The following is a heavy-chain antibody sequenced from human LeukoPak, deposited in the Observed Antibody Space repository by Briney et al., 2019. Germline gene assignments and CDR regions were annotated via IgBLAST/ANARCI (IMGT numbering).Heavy chain of an antibody. D-gene: IGHD2-15*01. V-gene: IGHV4-34*01. J-gene: IGHJ5*02. CDR1: GGSFSGYY. Sequence: PSETLSLTCAVYGGSFSGYYWSWIRQPPGKGLEWIGEINHSGSTNYNPSLKSRVTISVDTSKNQFSLKLSSVTAADTAVYYCARAGQDIGWFDPWGQGTPVTVSS. CDR2: INHSGST. CDR3: ARAGQDIGWFDP.